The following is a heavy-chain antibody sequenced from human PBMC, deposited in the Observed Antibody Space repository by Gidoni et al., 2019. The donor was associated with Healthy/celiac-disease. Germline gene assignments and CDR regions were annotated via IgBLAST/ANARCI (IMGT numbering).Heavy chain of an antibody. J-gene: IGHJ4*02. CDR1: GFTFSSYG. V-gene: IGHV3-30*18. CDR3: AKVRAVGIAVAEGGEPDY. CDR2: ISYDGSNK. Sequence: QVQLVESGGGVVQPGRSLRLSCAASGFTFSSYGMHWVRQAPGKGLEWVAVISYDGSNKYYADSVKGRFTISRDNAKNTLYLQMNSLRAEDTAVYYCAKVRAVGIAVAEGGEPDYWGQGTLVTVSS. D-gene: IGHD6-19*01.